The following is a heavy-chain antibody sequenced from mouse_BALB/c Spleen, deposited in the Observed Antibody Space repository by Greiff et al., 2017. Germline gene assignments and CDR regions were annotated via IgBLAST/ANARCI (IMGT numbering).Heavy chain of an antibody. V-gene: IGHV5-6-3*01. CDR1: GFTFSSYG. Sequence: EVQVVESGGGLVQPGGSLKLSCAASGFTFSSYGMSWVRQTPDKRLELVATINSNGGSTYYPDSVKGRFTISRDNAKNTLYLQMSSLKSEDTAMYYCARMDGYYGAWFAYWGQGTLVTVSA. J-gene: IGHJ3*01. CDR3: ARMDGYYGAWFAY. D-gene: IGHD2-3*01. CDR2: INSNGGST.